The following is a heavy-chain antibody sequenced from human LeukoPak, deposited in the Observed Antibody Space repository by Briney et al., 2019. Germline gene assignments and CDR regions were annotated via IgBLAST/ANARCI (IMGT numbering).Heavy chain of an antibody. J-gene: IGHJ3*02. V-gene: IGHV3-74*01. CDR2: INSDGNSI. CDR1: GFTFSNYW. CDR3: ARGGSPPEALGDAFDI. Sequence: PGGSLRLSCAASGFTFSNYWMHWVRQTPGKGLVRVSRINSDGNSIICADSVKGRFTISRDNAKNTVYLQMNSLRVEDTAVYYCARGGSPPEALGDAFDIWGQGTMVTVSS. D-gene: IGHD1-26*01.